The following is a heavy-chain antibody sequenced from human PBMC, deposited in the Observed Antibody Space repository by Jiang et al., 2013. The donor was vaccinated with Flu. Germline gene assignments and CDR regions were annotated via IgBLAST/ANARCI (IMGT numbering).Heavy chain of an antibody. CDR1: GGSFSGYF. CDR2: INRSGTT. Sequence: LLKPSETLSLTCAVYGGSFSGYFWTWIRQPPGKGLEWIGEINRSGTTNYNPSLKSRVTISIDTSNNHFSLKLSSVTAADTAVYYCARGDSGARLKVWGQGTLVTVSS. CDR3: ARGDSGARLKV. V-gene: IGHV4-34*01. D-gene: IGHD3-3*01. J-gene: IGHJ4*02.